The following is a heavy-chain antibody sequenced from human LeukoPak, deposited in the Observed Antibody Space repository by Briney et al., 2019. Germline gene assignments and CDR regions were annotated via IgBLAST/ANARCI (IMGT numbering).Heavy chain of an antibody. V-gene: IGHV1-2*02. D-gene: IGHD2-15*01. CDR1: GYTFTSYG. CDR3: ARSPAYCSGGSCYVGIYYYYYMDV. J-gene: IGHJ6*03. Sequence: ASVKVSCKASGYTFTSYGITWVRQAPGQGLEWMGWINPNSGGTNYAQKFQGRVTMTRDTSISTAYMELSRLRSDDTAVYYCARSPAYCSGGSCYVGIYYYYYMDVWGKGTTVTISS. CDR2: INPNSGGT.